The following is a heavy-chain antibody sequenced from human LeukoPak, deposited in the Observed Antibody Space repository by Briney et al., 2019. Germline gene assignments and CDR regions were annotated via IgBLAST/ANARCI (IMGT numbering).Heavy chain of an antibody. CDR3: WGGGWKKPFDY. CDR1: GYTLTELS. Sequence: SVKVSCKVSGYTLTELSMHWVRQAPGQGLEWMGGIIPIFGTANYAQKFQGRVTITADESTSTAHMELSSLRSEDTAVYYCWGGGWKKPFDYWGQGTLVTVSS. J-gene: IGHJ4*02. D-gene: IGHD2-21*01. CDR2: IIPIFGTA. V-gene: IGHV1-69*13.